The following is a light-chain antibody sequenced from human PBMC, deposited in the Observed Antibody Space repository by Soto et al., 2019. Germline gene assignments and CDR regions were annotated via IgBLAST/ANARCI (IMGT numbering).Light chain of an antibody. V-gene: IGLV2-14*01. CDR2: EVR. Sequence: QSALTQPASVSGSLGQSITVSCTGTNTDVGGYNYVSWYQHRPGKAPRLMIYEVRNRLSGVSNRFSGSKSGNTASLTISGLQSEDEADYYCTSYTPTGALVFGSGTKLTVL. CDR1: NTDVGGYNY. CDR3: TSYTPTGALV. J-gene: IGLJ3*02.